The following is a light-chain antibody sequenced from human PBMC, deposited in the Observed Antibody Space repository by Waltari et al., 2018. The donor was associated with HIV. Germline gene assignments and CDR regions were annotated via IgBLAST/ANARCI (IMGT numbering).Light chain of an antibody. CDR3: QQYNKWPWT. CDR1: QSVSNN. CDR2: GAS. Sequence: EIVMTQSPATLSVSPGERATLSCRAGQSVSNNLAWFQQRPGQAPRLLISGASTRATDVSARFSGSGSGTEFTLTISSLQSEDFAIYYCQQYNKWPWTLGQGTKVEIK. V-gene: IGKV3-15*01. J-gene: IGKJ1*01.